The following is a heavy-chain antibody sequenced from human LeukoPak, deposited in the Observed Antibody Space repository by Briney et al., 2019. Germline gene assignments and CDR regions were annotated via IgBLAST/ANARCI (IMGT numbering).Heavy chain of an antibody. CDR3: GRDLETLKTVMGPSTYYIGMEV. J-gene: IGHJ6*02. CDR1: GFTFSSYG. V-gene: IGHV3-33*01. Sequence: GGSLRLSCAASGFTFSSYGMHWVRQAPGKGLEWVAVIWYDVSNKYYADSVKGRFTISRDNSKNTLYLQMNSLRAEDTAVYYCGRDLETLKTVMGPSTYYIGMEVWAKGPRSPSP. D-gene: IGHD5-18*01. CDR2: IWYDVSNK.